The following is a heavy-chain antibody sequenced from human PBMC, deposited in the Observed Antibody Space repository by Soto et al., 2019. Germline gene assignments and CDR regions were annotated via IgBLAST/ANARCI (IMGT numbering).Heavy chain of an antibody. CDR1: GFIFTDYQ. D-gene: IGHD2-21*02. V-gene: IGHV3-30-3*01. CDR2: TPD. Sequence: LRLSCVASGFIFTDYQMHWVRQAPGKGLEWVGTPDHCAEFVEGRFTISRDNSKNTLYLQMTNLRPEDTAVYFCAREIGGTAPDFWGQGTMVTVS. J-gene: IGHJ4*02. CDR3: AREIGGTAPDF.